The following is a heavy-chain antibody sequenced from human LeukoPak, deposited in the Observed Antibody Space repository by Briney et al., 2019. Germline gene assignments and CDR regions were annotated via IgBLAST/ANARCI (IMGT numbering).Heavy chain of an antibody. CDR3: ATSSGGTMVRGVIGWYFDY. CDR1: GGSISSYY. Sequence: SETLSLTCTVSGGSISSYYWSWIRQPAGKGLEWIGRIYTSGSTNHNPSLKSRVTMSVDTSKNQFSLKLSSVTAADTAVYYCATSSGGTMVRGVIGWYFDYWGQGTLVTVSS. V-gene: IGHV4-4*07. J-gene: IGHJ4*02. D-gene: IGHD3-10*01. CDR2: IYTSGST.